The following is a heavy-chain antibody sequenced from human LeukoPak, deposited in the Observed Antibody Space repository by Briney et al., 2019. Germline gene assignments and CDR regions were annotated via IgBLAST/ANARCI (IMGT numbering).Heavy chain of an antibody. Sequence: SETLSLTCAVYGGSFNGYYWRWVRQPPGKGLEWIGEINHSGSTNYNPSLKSRVTISVDTSKNQFFLKLSSVTAADTAVYYCARDGGRDSSGYWSWGQGTLVTVSS. V-gene: IGHV4-34*01. CDR3: ARDGGRDSSGYWS. CDR2: INHSGST. J-gene: IGHJ5*02. CDR1: GGSFNGYY. D-gene: IGHD3-22*01.